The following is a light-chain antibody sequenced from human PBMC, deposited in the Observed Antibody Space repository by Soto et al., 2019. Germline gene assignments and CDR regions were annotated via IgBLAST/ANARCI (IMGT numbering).Light chain of an antibody. CDR1: GSDIGGSKY. CDR2: EVS. CDR3: SSYTTSSTLI. Sequence: QSVLTQPASVSGSPGQSITISCTGTGSDIGGSKYVSWYQQHPGKAPKLMIYEVSNRPSGVSNRFSGSKSGNTASLTISGLQAEDEADYYCSSYTTSSTLIFGGGTKGPS. J-gene: IGLJ2*01. V-gene: IGLV2-14*01.